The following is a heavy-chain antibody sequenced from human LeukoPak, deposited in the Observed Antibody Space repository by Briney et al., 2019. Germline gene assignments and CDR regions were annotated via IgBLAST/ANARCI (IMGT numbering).Heavy chain of an antibody. CDR1: GGAISSSNW. J-gene: IGHJ4*02. D-gene: IGHD1-26*01. Sequence: SETLSLTCAVSGGAISSSNWWSWVRQPPGKGLEWIGEIYHSGSTNYNPSLRSRVTISVDKSKNQFSLKLSSVTAADTAVYYCARVSFWRYSGSYNFDYWGQGTLVTVSS. V-gene: IGHV4-4*02. CDR3: ARVSFWRYSGSYNFDY. CDR2: IYHSGST.